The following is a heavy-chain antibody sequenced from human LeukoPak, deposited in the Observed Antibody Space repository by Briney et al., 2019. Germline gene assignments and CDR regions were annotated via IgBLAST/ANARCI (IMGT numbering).Heavy chain of an antibody. CDR2: IIPILGIA. D-gene: IGHD5-18*01. J-gene: IGHJ4*02. V-gene: IGHV1-69*04. CDR3: AREDTAMGDFDY. Sequence: ASVKVSCKASGGTFSSHAISWVRQAPGQGLEWMGRIIPILGIANYAQRFQGRVTITADKSTSTAYMELSSLRSEDTAVYYCAREDTAMGDFDYWGQGTLVTVSS. CDR1: GGTFSSHA.